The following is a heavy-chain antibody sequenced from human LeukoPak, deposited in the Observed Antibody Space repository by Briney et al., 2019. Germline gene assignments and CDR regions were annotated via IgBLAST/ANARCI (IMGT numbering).Heavy chain of an antibody. CDR1: GGSISSSSYY. V-gene: IGHV4-39*07. CDR3: ARGEVDSSSWYAYFDY. J-gene: IGHJ4*02. CDR2: IYYSGST. D-gene: IGHD6-13*01. Sequence: SETLSLTCTVSGGSISSSSYYWGWIRQPPGKGLEWIGSIYYSGSTYYNPSLKSRVTISVDTSKNQFSLKLSSVTAADTAVYYCARGEVDSSSWYAYFDYWGQGTLVTVSS.